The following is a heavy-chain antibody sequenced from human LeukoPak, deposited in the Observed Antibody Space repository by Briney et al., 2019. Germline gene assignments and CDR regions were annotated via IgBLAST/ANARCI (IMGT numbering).Heavy chain of an antibody. D-gene: IGHD3-22*01. CDR3: AREGAVGYDSSGVDY. CDR1: GGSISSSSYY. J-gene: IGHJ4*02. Sequence: SETLSLTCTVSGGSISSSSYYWGWIGQPPGKGLEWIGSIYYSGSTYYNPSLKSRVTISVDTSKNQFSLKLSSVTAADTAVYYCAREGAVGYDSSGVDYWGQGTLVTVSS. CDR2: IYYSGST. V-gene: IGHV4-39*07.